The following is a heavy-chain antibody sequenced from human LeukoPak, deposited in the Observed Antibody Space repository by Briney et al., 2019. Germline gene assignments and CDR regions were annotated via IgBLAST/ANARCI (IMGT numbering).Heavy chain of an antibody. J-gene: IGHJ4*02. V-gene: IGHV3-48*01. CDR1: GFTFSSYS. CDR2: ISSSSSTI. D-gene: IGHD3-10*01. Sequence: GGSLRLSCAASGFTFSSYSMNWVRQAPGKGLEWVSYISSSSSTIYYADSVKGRFTISRDNAKNSLYLQMNSLRAEDTAVYYCASQTYYYGSGSYEDWGQGTLVTVSS. CDR3: ASQTYYYGSGSYED.